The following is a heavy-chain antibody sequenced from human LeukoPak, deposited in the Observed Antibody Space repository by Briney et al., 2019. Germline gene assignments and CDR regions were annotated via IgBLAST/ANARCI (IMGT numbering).Heavy chain of an antibody. CDR1: GGSISSGRYY. J-gene: IGHJ6*03. CDR3: ARVIPSLRLGEYYYYYMDV. V-gene: IGHV4-61*02. Sequence: SETLSLTCTVSGGSISSGRYYWRWIRQPAGRGLEWIGRIYTSGSTNYNPSLKSRVTISVDTSKNQFSLKLSSVTAADTAVYYCARVIPSLRLGEYYYYYMDVWGKGTTVTVSS. CDR2: IYTSGST. D-gene: IGHD3-16*01.